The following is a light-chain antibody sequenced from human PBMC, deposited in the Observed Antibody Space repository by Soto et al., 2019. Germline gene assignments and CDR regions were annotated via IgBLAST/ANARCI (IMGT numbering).Light chain of an antibody. Sequence: QSALTQPASVSGSPGQSITISCTGTSSDVGGYNYVSWYQQHPGKAPKLMIYDVSNRPSGVSNRFSGSKSGNTASPTISGLQDEEEDDYYCSSYTSSSTLVVFGGGTKLTVL. CDR2: DVS. CDR1: SSDVGGYNY. J-gene: IGLJ2*01. CDR3: SSYTSSSTLVV. V-gene: IGLV2-14*01.